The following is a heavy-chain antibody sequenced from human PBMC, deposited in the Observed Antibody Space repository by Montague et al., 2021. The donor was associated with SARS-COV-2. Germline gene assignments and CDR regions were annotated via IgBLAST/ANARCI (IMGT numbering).Heavy chain of an antibody. Sequence: SLRLSCTASGFTFSSYGMHWVRQAPGKGLEWVAVIWYDGSNKYYADSVKGRFTISRDNSKNTLYLQMNSLRAEDTAVYYCARVLSYYGMDVWGQGTTVTVSS. CDR3: ARVLSYYGMDV. CDR2: IWYDGSNK. CDR1: GFTFSSYG. V-gene: IGHV3-33*01. D-gene: IGHD3-10*01. J-gene: IGHJ6*02.